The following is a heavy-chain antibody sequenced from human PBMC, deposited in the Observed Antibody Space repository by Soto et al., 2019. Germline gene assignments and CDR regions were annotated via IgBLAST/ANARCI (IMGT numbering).Heavy chain of an antibody. D-gene: IGHD3-9*01. CDR2: IYYSGST. J-gene: IGHJ6*02. CDR1: GGSMSSYY. Sequence: SETLSLTCTVSGGSMSSYYWSWIRQPPGKGLEWIGYIYYSGSTNYNPSLKSRVTISVDTSKNQFSLKLSSVTAADTAVYYCARDGGLRYFDWFIHDYYYGMDVWGQGTTVTVSS. CDR3: ARDGGLRYFDWFIHDYYYGMDV. V-gene: IGHV4-59*12.